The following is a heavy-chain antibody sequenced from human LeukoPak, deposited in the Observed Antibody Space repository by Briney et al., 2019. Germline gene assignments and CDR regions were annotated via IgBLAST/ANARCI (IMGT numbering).Heavy chain of an antibody. CDR1: GFTFSTYA. V-gene: IGHV3-23*01. CDR2: ISGSGGST. J-gene: IGHJ6*03. CDR3: ARGAHSSGWYYYYYMDV. D-gene: IGHD6-19*01. Sequence: GGFLRLSCAASGFTFSTYAMNWVRQAPGKGLEWVSAISGSGGSTYYADSVKGRFTISRDNSKNILYLQMNSLRAEDTAVYYCARGAHSSGWYYYYYMDVWGKGATVTVSS.